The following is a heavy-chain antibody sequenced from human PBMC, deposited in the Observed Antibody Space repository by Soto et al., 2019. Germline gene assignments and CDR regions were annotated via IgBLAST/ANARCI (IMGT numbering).Heavy chain of an antibody. Sequence: AGSLRLSCAASGFTFSDYYISWIRQAPGTGLEWVSYISSSGSTIYYADSVKGRFTISRDNAKNSLYLQMNSLRAEDTAVYYCARAVTMVRGVITLYYYYGMDVWGQGTTVTV. CDR2: ISSSGSTI. J-gene: IGHJ6*02. D-gene: IGHD3-10*01. CDR1: GFTFSDYY. CDR3: ARAVTMVRGVITLYYYYGMDV. V-gene: IGHV3-11*01.